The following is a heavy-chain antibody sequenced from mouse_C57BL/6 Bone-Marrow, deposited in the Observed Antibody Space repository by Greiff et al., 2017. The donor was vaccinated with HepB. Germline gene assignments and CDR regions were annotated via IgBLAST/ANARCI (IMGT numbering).Heavy chain of an antibody. Sequence: VQLQQSGPELVKPGASVKIPCKASGYTFTDYNMDWVKQSHGKSLEWIGDINPNNGGTIYNQKFKGKATLTVDKSSSTAYMELRSLTSEDTAVYYCARPGFYAMDYWGQGTSVTVSS. CDR1: GYTFTDYN. J-gene: IGHJ4*01. CDR3: ARPGFYAMDY. V-gene: IGHV1-18*01. CDR2: INPNNGGT. D-gene: IGHD1-2*01.